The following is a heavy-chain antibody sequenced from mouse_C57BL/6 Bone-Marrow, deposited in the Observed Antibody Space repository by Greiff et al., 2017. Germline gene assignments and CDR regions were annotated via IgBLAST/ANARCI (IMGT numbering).Heavy chain of an antibody. D-gene: IGHD1-1*01. CDR1: GYTFTTYH. CDR2: FHTYNDDT. J-gene: IGHJ2*01. Sequence: VQLQQSGAELVKPGASVKMSCKASGYTFTTYHIEWMKQNHGKSLEWIGNFHTYNDDTKYNEKFKGKATLTVEKSSSTIYLELRRLTSDYSAFYYCAIVGIYGGYYFDYWGQGTTLTVSS. CDR3: AIVGIYGGYYFDY. V-gene: IGHV1-47*01.